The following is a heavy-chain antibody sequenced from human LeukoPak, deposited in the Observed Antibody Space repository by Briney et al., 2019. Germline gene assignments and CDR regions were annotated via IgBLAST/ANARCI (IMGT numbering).Heavy chain of an antibody. V-gene: IGHV3-48*02. CDR2: IRTTAEGAKYA. Sequence: GRSLRLSCATSGFSFTDYSMNWVRQAPGKGLEWISNIRTTAEGAKYAYYADSVKGRVTISRDDGKNTLYLHMNSLRDDDTAVYYCATDQRYAFDYWGQGILVTVSS. J-gene: IGHJ4*02. CDR3: ATDQRYAFDY. CDR1: GFSFTDYS. D-gene: IGHD3-9*01.